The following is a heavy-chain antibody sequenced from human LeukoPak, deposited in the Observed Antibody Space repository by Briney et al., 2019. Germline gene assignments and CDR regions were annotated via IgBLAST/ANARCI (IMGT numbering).Heavy chain of an antibody. Sequence: GKSLRLSCAVSGLTFSDYAMHWVRQAPGKGLEWVAVITYDGSNKFYTDSVKGRFTISRDNSKNTLNLQMNSLRADDTAVYYCAKIGFSSGFDYWGQGTLVTVSS. J-gene: IGHJ4*02. CDR3: AKIGFSSGFDY. D-gene: IGHD3-22*01. V-gene: IGHV3-30*18. CDR2: ITYDGSNK. CDR1: GLTFSDYA.